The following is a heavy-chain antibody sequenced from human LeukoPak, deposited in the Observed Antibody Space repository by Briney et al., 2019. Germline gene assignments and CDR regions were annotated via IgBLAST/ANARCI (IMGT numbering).Heavy chain of an antibody. CDR3: ARDDSFQFDS. V-gene: IGHV1-2*02. CDR1: GYTFTAYY. D-gene: IGHD5-18*01. CDR2: INPNTAVI. J-gene: IGHJ4*02. Sequence: ASVKVSCKASGYTFTAYYMHWVRQAPGQGLEWMGWINPNTAVINHAPKFQGRVTMTRATSISTAYMELSSLTSDDTAVYYCARDDSFQFDSWGQGTLVTVSS.